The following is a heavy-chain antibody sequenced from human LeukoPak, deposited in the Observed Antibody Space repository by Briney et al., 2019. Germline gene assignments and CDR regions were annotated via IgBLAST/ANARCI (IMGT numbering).Heavy chain of an antibody. V-gene: IGHV3-21*01. CDR3: ASDSPAKDAFDI. J-gene: IGHJ3*02. Sequence: GGSLRLSCAASGFTFSSYSMNWVRQAPGKGLEWVSSISSSSSYIYYADSVKGRFTISRDNAKNSLYLQMNSLRAEDTAVYYCASDSPAKDAFDIWGQGTMVTVPS. CDR2: ISSSSSYI. CDR1: GFTFSSYS.